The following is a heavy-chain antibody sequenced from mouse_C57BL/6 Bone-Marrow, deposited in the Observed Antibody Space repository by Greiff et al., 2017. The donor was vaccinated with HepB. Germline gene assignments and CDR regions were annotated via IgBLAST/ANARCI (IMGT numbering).Heavy chain of an antibody. CDR3: AISYDYDTAWFAY. CDR2: INPNNGGT. Sequence: VQLQQSGPELVKPGASVKISCKASGYTFTDYYMNWVKQSHGKSLEWIGDINPNNGGTSYNQKFKGKATLTVDKSSSTAYMELRSLTSEDSAVYYCAISYDYDTAWFAYWGQGTLVTVSA. D-gene: IGHD2-4*01. CDR1: GYTFTDYY. V-gene: IGHV1-26*01. J-gene: IGHJ3*01.